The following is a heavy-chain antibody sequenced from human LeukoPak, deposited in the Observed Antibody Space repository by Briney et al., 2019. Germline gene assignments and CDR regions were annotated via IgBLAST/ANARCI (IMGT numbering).Heavy chain of an antibody. V-gene: IGHV4-61*02. Sequence: PSETLSLTCTVSGGSITTDNYYWSWIRQPAGKGLEWIGRIYTSGSTNYNPSLKSRVTISVDTSKNQFSLKLSSVTAADTAVYYCAGHRGAMVFDYWGQGTLVTVSS. J-gene: IGHJ4*02. CDR2: IYTSGST. D-gene: IGHD3-10*01. CDR1: GGSITTDNYY. CDR3: AGHRGAMVFDY.